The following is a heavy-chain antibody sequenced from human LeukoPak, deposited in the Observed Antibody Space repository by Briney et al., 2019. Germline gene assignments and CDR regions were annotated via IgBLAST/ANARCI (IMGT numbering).Heavy chain of an antibody. CDR1: GFTFSNHA. V-gene: IGHV3-23*01. CDR3: VYLDSSGYYYGRLRY. Sequence: GRSLRLSCAASGFTFSNHAMSWVRQTPGKRLESVSSIGAGGANTHSADSVKGRFTISRDNSENTVYLQMNSLRAEDTAVYFCVYLDSSGYYYGRLRYWGQGTPVTVSS. J-gene: IGHJ4*02. CDR2: IGAGGANT. D-gene: IGHD3-22*01.